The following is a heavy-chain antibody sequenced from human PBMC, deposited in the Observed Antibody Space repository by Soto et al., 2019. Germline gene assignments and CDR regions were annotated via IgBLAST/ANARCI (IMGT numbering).Heavy chain of an antibody. V-gene: IGHV1-69*13. CDR2: IIPLFGTT. CDR3: ARRLDDRADEGFDV. D-gene: IGHD3-16*01. CDR1: GGTFSTCT. J-gene: IGHJ3*01. Sequence: SVKVSCKTSGGTFSTCTIYWVRQAPGQGLEWMGRIIPLFGTTKYAQNFQDRVTITAEESTSTTYMELSSLRAEDTAVYYCARRLDDRADEGFDVWGEGTAVTVSS.